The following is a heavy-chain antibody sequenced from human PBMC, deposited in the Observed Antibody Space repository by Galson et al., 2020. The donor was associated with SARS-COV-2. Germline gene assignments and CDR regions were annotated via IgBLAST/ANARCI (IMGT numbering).Heavy chain of an antibody. J-gene: IGHJ2*01. CDR1: GYSVSTTNY. Sequence: SETLSLTCAVSGYSVSTTNYWGWVRLAPGKWLEWIGSIYPNGRTYYNPSLESRVTISVDTSRNQFSLTPASVTAADTAFDYCARQGVNMIVLVTVPGGFFDLWGRGTLVTVSS. V-gene: IGHV4-38-2*01. CDR2: IYPNGRT. CDR3: ARQGVNMIVLVTVPGGFFDL. D-gene: IGHD2-21*02.